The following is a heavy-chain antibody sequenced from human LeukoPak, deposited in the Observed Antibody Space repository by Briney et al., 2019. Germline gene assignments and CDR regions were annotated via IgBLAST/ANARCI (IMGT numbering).Heavy chain of an antibody. J-gene: IGHJ4*02. Sequence: ASVKVSCKASGYTFTSYGIGWVRQAPGQGLEWMGWISAYNGNTNYAQKLQGRVTMTTDTSTSTAYMELRSLRSDDTAVYYCARDFRGYYGSGSARAYYWGQGTLVTVSS. CDR3: ARDFRGYYGSGSARAYY. CDR2: ISAYNGNT. CDR1: GYTFTSYG. V-gene: IGHV1-18*04. D-gene: IGHD3-10*01.